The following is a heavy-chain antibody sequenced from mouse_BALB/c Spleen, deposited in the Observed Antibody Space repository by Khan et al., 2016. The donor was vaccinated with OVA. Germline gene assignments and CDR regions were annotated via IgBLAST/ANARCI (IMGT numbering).Heavy chain of an antibody. Sequence: QVHVKQSGPGLVAPSQSLSITCTISGFSLTNYGIHWVRQPPGQGLEWLVVIWSDGSSTYNSALKSSLTITKDNSRSQVFLKMNSLQTDDTAIYFCARQPYYHYNVMDYWGQGTSVTVSS. J-gene: IGHJ4*01. V-gene: IGHV2-6-1*01. CDR3: ARQPYYHYNVMDY. CDR2: IWSDGSS. D-gene: IGHD2-10*01. CDR1: GFSLTNYG.